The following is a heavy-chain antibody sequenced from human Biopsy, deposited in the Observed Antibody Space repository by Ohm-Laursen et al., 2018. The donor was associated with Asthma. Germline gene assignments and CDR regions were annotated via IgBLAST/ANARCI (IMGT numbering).Heavy chain of an antibody. CDR3: ARKARHGDYDFDY. CDR1: GFTFSSYG. Sequence: SLRLSCAASGFTFSSYGMHWVHQAPGKGLEWVAVISYDGSNKYYADSVKGRFTISRDNSKNTLYLQMNSLRAEDTAVYYCARKARHGDYDFDYWGQGTLVTVSS. D-gene: IGHD4-17*01. J-gene: IGHJ4*02. V-gene: IGHV3-30*03. CDR2: ISYDGSNK.